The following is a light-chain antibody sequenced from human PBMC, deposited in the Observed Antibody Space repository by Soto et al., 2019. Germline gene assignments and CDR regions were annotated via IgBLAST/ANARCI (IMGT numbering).Light chain of an antibody. CDR1: QTVSSSY. Sequence: EIVLTQSPATLSLSPWERATLSCRASQTVSSSYLAWYQQKPGQTPRLLIYDASSRATGIPDRFSGSGSGTDFTLTISRLEPEDFAMFYCQQYGSSITFGQGTRLEIK. J-gene: IGKJ5*01. V-gene: IGKV3-20*01. CDR3: QQYGSSIT. CDR2: DAS.